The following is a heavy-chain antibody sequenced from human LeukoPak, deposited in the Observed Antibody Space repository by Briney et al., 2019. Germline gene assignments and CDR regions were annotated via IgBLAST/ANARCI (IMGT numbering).Heavy chain of an antibody. CDR1: GYTFTSYD. Sequence: GASVKVSCKASGYTFTSYDINWVRQATGQGLEWMGWMIPDSGNTGYAQKFQGRVTMTRNTSISTAYMELTSLRSEETAVYYCAREGSGNDGMDVWGQGTTVTVSS. D-gene: IGHD3-10*01. J-gene: IGHJ6*02. CDR2: MIPDSGNT. CDR3: AREGSGNDGMDV. V-gene: IGHV1-8*01.